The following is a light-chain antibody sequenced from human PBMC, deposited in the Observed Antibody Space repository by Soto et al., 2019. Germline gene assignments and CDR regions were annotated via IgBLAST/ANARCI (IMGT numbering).Light chain of an antibody. CDR2: DTS. Sequence: EVVMTQSPATLSVSPGEGVTLSCRASQGIGDTLAWYQHKPGQTPRLLIYDTSTRATGVPARFSGSRSGPEFTLTISRLEPEDFAVYYCQQYGISPSYTFAQGTKLEIK. CDR3: QQYGISPSYT. V-gene: IGKV3-15*01. CDR1: QGIGDT. J-gene: IGKJ2*01.